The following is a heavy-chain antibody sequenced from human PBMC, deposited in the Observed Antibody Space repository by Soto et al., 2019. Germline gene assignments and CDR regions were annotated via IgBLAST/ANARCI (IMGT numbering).Heavy chain of an antibody. Sequence: EVQLLESGGGLVQPGGSLRLSCAASGFTFSSYAMSWVRQAPGKGLEWVSAISGSGGSTYYADSVKGRFTISRDNSKNTLYLQMNSMRAENTGVDYCAKQQLMYYHFWSGYGGQAFDIWGQGTMVTVSS. CDR1: GFTFSSYA. CDR3: AKQQLMYYHFWSGYGGQAFDI. CDR2: ISGSGGST. J-gene: IGHJ3*02. D-gene: IGHD3-3*01. V-gene: IGHV3-23*01.